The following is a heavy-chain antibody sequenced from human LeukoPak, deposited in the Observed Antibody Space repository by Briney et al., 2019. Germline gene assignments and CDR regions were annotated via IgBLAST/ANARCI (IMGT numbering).Heavy chain of an antibody. CDR3: ASILITMVRGVINY. CDR2: IYYSGST. J-gene: IGHJ4*02. V-gene: IGHV4-34*01. Sequence: PSETLSLTCAVYGGSFSGYYWGWIRQPPGKGLEWIGSIYYSGSTYYNPSLKSRVTISVDTSKNQFSLKLSSVTAADTAVYYCASILITMVRGVINYWGQGTLVTVSS. D-gene: IGHD3-10*01. CDR1: GGSFSGYY.